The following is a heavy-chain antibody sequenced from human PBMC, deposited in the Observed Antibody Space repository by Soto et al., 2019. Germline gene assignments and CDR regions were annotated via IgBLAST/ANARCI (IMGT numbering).Heavy chain of an antibody. Sequence: SVTLSLTCTVSGGSISSSSYYLGWIRQPPGKGLEWIGSIYYSGSTYYNPSLKSRVTISVDTSKNQFSLKLSSVAAADTAVYYCARKSLTTVTYDYWGQGTLVTVSS. CDR2: IYYSGST. V-gene: IGHV4-39*01. CDR1: GGSISSSSYY. D-gene: IGHD4-17*01. CDR3: ARKSLTTVTYDY. J-gene: IGHJ4*02.